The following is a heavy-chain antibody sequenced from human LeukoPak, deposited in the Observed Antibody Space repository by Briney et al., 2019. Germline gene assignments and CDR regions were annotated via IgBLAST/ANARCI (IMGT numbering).Heavy chain of an antibody. V-gene: IGHV3-9*03. Sequence: GGSLRLSCAASGFTFDDYAMHWVRQAPGKGLVWVSGISWNSGSIGYADSVKGRFTISRDNAKNSLYLQMNSLRAEDMALYYCAKSPIAAAGHNWFDPWGQGTLVTVSS. D-gene: IGHD6-13*01. CDR2: ISWNSGSI. CDR1: GFTFDDYA. J-gene: IGHJ5*02. CDR3: AKSPIAAAGHNWFDP.